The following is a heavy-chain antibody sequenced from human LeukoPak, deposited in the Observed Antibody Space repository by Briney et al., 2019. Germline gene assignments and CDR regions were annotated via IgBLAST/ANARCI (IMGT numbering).Heavy chain of an antibody. CDR1: GFTVSNNC. Sequence: GGSLRLSCVASGFTVSNNCMSWVRQAPGKGLEWVSAISGSGGSTYYADSVKGRFTISRDNSKNTLYLQMNSLRAEDTAVYYCAKLVNEFGPPQSADYWGQGTLVTVSS. CDR2: ISGSGGST. J-gene: IGHJ4*02. CDR3: AKLVNEFGPPQSADY. D-gene: IGHD3-16*01. V-gene: IGHV3-23*01.